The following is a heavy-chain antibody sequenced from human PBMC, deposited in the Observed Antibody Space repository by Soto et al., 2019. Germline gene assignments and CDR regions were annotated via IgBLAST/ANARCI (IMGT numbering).Heavy chain of an antibody. D-gene: IGHD6-19*01. V-gene: IGHV3-7*01. CDR2: IKQDGNEK. Sequence: PGGSLRLSCAASGFTFSDYFMTWVRQAPGKGLEWVATIKQDGNEKYYVDSVKGRFTISRDNAKNSLYLQMNALRAEDTAVYYCAIGHWLGKWGQG. J-gene: IGHJ4*02. CDR1: GFTFSDYF. CDR3: AIGHWLGK.